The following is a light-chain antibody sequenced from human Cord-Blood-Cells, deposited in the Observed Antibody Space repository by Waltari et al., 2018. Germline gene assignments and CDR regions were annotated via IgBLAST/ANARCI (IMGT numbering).Light chain of an antibody. CDR1: SSDVGGYNY. Sequence: QSALTQPASVSGSPGQSITISCTGTSSDVGGYNYVSWYQQHPGKAPKLMIYDVSKRPSGVSNRLAGSTSGNTASLTISGLQAEDEADYYCSSYTSSSTFNVVFGGGTKLTVL. V-gene: IGLV2-14*01. J-gene: IGLJ2*01. CDR2: DVS. CDR3: SSYTSSSTFNVV.